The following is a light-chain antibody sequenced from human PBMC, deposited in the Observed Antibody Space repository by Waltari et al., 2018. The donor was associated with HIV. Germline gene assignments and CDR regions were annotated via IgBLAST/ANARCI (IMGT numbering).Light chain of an antibody. CDR1: QAISNS. V-gene: IGKV1-27*01. J-gene: IGKJ1*01. Sequence: DIQMTQSPSSLSASVGDRVTITCRASQAISNSLAWYQQKPGKVPQLLIYAASTLQSGVPSRFSGFGSGTNFTLAITSVRPGDVATYFCQNYNNVPRTFGQGT. CDR3: QNYNNVPRT. CDR2: AAS.